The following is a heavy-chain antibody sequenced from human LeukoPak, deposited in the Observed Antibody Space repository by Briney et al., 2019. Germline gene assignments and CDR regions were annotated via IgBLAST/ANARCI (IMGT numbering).Heavy chain of an antibody. J-gene: IGHJ4*02. D-gene: IGHD6-13*01. CDR1: GGSISSSSYY. CDR3: AKVRGIERFCSNISNCYDGFDY. CDR2: IYYSGST. V-gene: IGHV4-39*07. Sequence: SETLSLTCTVSGGSISSSSYYWGWIRQPPGKGLEWIGSIYYSGSTYYNPSLKSRVTISVDTSKNQFSLKLSSVTAADTAVYYCAKVRGIERFCSNISNCYDGFDYWGQGTLVTVSS.